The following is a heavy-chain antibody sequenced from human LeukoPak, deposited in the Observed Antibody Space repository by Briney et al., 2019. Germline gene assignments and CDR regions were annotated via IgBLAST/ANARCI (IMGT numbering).Heavy chain of an antibody. V-gene: IGHV3-30*03. CDR2: ISYDGSNK. CDR3: AVIGQYLTPDDAFDI. J-gene: IGHJ3*02. D-gene: IGHD2/OR15-2a*01. Sequence: PGGSLRLSCAASGFTFSSYGMHWVRQAPGKGLEWVAVISYDGSNKYYADSVKGRFTISRDNSKNTLYLQMNSLRAEDTAVYYCAVIGQYLTPDDAFDIWGQGAMVTVSS. CDR1: GFTFSSYG.